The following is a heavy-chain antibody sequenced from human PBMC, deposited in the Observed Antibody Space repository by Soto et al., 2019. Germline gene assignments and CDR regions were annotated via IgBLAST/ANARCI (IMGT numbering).Heavy chain of an antibody. CDR1: GGSISSSSYY. J-gene: IGHJ6*02. V-gene: IGHV4-39*01. Sequence: SETLSLTCTVSGGSISSSSYYWGWIRQPPGKGLEWIGSIYYSGSTYYNPSLKSRVTISVDTSKNQFSLKLSSVTAADTAVYYCARRVRGDTYYYYYGMDVWGQGTTVTVSS. D-gene: IGHD3-10*01. CDR3: ARRVRGDTYYYYYGMDV. CDR2: IYYSGST.